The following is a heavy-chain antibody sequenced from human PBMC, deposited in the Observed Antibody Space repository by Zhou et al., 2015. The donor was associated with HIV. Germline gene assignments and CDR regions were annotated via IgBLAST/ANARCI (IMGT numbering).Heavy chain of an antibody. CDR2: IRFDGSNQ. V-gene: IGHV3-30*02. Sequence: QVQLVESGGRRSPAGGGSLRLSCAASGFSFSRFGMHWVRQAPGKGLEWVAFIRFDGSNQYYGDSVKGRFTVSRDNSKNTLYLQMNSLRGDDTAVYYCARDIGFGTLLDYWGQGTLVTASS. CDR3: ARDIGFGTLLDY. D-gene: IGHD1-1*01. CDR1: GFSFSRFG. J-gene: IGHJ4*02.